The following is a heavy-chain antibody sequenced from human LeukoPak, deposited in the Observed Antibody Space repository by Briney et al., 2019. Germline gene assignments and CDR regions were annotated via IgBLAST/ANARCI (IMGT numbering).Heavy chain of an antibody. D-gene: IGHD1-1*01. CDR2: INPNSGNT. Sequence: ASVKVSCKASGFIFTGYWIHWVRQAPGQGLEWMGFINPNSGNTNYAQKSQGRVTMTRDTSINTAYMELNGLTGDDTAVYYCAREMRPATTTLVAYWGQGTLVTVSS. CDR3: AREMRPATTTLVAY. J-gene: IGHJ4*02. CDR1: GFIFTGYW. V-gene: IGHV1-2*02.